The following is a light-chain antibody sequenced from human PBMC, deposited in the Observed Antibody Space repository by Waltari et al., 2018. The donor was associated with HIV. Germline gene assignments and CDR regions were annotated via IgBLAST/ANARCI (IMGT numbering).Light chain of an antibody. CDR3: GSSMTNVNMDV. J-gene: IGLJ2*01. Sequence: QSALTQPASVSGSPGQSITISCTGTSSDSGGFKSVSWYQQRPGKAPNLIIYDVSYRPSGVSTRFSGSKSVNTASLTISGLQAEDEADYYCGSSMTNVNMDVFGGGTKLTVL. CDR2: DVS. CDR1: SSDSGGFKS. V-gene: IGLV2-14*03.